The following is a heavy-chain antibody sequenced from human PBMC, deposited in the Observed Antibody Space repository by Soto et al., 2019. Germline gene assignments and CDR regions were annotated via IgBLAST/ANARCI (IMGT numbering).Heavy chain of an antibody. CDR2: MNPNSGDT. CDR3: VRGLEWLRNY. CDR1: RYTFTTYD. V-gene: IGHV1-8*01. D-gene: IGHD5-12*01. Sequence: QVQLVQYGAEVKKPGASVKVSCRATRYTFTTYDINWVRQATGQGLEWMGWMNPNSGDTGYAQKFQGRVTMTRDTSISTAYMELSTLTSEDTAVYYCVRGLEWLRNYWGQGTLVTVSS. J-gene: IGHJ4*02.